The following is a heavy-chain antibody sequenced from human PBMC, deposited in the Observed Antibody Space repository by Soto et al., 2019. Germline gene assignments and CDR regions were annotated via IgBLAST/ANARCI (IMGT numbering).Heavy chain of an antibody. CDR2: IRSKAYGGTT. Sequence: GGSLRLSCTASGFTFGDYAMSWFRQAPGKGLEWVGFIRSKAYGGTTEYAASVEGRFTISRDDSKSIAYLQMNSLKTEDTAVYYCTINTFGQFDPWGQGTLVTVSS. CDR3: TINTFGQFDP. CDR1: GFTFGDYA. D-gene: IGHD3-10*01. J-gene: IGHJ5*02. V-gene: IGHV3-49*03.